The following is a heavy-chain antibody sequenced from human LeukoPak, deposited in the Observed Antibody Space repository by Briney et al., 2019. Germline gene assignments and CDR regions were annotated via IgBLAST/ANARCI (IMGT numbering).Heavy chain of an antibody. CDR2: INHSGST. Sequence: SETLSLTCAVYGGSFSGYYWSWIRQPPGKGLEWIGEINHSGSTYYNPSLKSRVTISVGRSKNQFSLKLSSVTAADTAVYYCARSRGEIAAAGPAPYYFDYWGQGTLVTVSS. CDR3: ARSRGEIAAAGPAPYYFDY. J-gene: IGHJ4*02. CDR1: GGSFSGYY. D-gene: IGHD6-13*01. V-gene: IGHV4-34*01.